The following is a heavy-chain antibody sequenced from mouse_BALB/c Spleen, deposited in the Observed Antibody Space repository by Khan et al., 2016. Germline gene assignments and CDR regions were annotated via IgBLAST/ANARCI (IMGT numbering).Heavy chain of an antibody. J-gene: IGHJ4*01. CDR1: CDSITSGF. D-gene: IGHD2-3*01. CDR2: ISYSGST. V-gene: IGHV3-8*02. Sequence: EVQLQESGPSLVKPSQTLSLTCSVTCDSITSGFWNWIRKFPGNKLEYMGYISYSGSTYYNPSLKSRISITLDTSKNQYYLQLNSVTTEDTATYYCDRIYDDFYYAMDYWGQGTSVNVSS. CDR3: DRIYDDFYYAMDY.